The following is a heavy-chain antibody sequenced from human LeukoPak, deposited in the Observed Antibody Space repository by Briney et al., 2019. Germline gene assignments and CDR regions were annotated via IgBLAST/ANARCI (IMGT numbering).Heavy chain of an antibody. Sequence: GGSLRLSCAASGFTFSSYWMHWVRQAPGKGLVWVSRINSDGSSTSYADSAKGRFTISRDNSKNTLYLQMNSLRAEDTAVYYCAKDRGDIVATIDYWGQGTLVTVSS. CDR1: GFTFSSYW. V-gene: IGHV3-74*01. J-gene: IGHJ4*02. D-gene: IGHD5-12*01. CDR3: AKDRGDIVATIDY. CDR2: INSDGSST.